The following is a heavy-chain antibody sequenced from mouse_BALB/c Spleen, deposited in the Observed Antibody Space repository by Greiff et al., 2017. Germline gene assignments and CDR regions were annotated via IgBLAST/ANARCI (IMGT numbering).Heavy chain of an antibody. CDR3: ARAPFYDGYYVSAY. CDR2: ISYSGST. J-gene: IGHJ3*01. D-gene: IGHD2-3*01. CDR1: GYSITSDYA. Sequence: VQLKESGPGLVKPSQSLSLTCTVTGYSITSDYAWNWIRQFPGNKLEWMGYISYSGSTSYNPSLKSRISITRDTSKNQFFLQLNSVTTEDTATYYCARAPFYDGYYVSAYWGQGTLVTVSA. V-gene: IGHV3-2*02.